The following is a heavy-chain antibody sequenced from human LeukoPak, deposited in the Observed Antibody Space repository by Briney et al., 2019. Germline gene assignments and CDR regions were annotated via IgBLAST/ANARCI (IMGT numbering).Heavy chain of an antibody. J-gene: IGHJ4*02. Sequence: GGSLRLSCEASGFSFSSYSMSWVRQAPGKGLEWVSFISRDSNDIYHADSVKGRFTISRDNAKNSLYLQMNSLTADDTAVYYCARDPRWFGEFDYWGQGTLVTVSS. CDR1: GFSFSSYS. CDR3: ARDPRWFGEFDY. D-gene: IGHD3-10*01. CDR2: ISRDSNDI. V-gene: IGHV3-21*04.